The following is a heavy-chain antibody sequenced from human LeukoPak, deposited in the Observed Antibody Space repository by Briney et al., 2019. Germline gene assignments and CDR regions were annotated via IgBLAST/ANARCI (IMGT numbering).Heavy chain of an antibody. CDR2: INPNSGGT. CDR3: ARDPGYYDSSGYYDY. D-gene: IGHD3-22*01. CDR1: GYTFTGYY. Sequence: ASVNVSCKASGYTFTGYYMHWVRQAPGQGLEWMGWINPNSGGTNYAQKFQGGVTMTRDTSISTAYMELSRLRSDDTAVYYCARDPGYYDSSGYYDYWGQGTLVTVSS. V-gene: IGHV1-2*02. J-gene: IGHJ4*02.